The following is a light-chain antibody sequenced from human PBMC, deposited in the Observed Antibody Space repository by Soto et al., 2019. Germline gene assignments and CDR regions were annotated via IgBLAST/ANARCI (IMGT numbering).Light chain of an antibody. CDR1: SSNIGGYD. Sequence: QSVLTQPPSASGTPGQRVTISCSGSSSNIGGYDVHWYQQLPGTAPKLLIYGNSNRPSGVPDRFSGSKSGTSASLAITGLQAEDEADYYCQSYDSSLSGYVFGTGTKVTVL. CDR2: GNS. V-gene: IGLV1-40*01. J-gene: IGLJ1*01. CDR3: QSYDSSLSGYV.